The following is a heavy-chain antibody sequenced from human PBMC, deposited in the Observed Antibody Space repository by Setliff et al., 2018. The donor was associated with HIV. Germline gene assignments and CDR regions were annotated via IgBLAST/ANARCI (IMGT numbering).Heavy chain of an antibody. CDR1: GGSISGYY. D-gene: IGHD5-12*01. CDR3: ASDGGLPPDYYYYYGMDV. CDR2: IYYSGST. J-gene: IGHJ6*02. V-gene: IGHV4-59*01. Sequence: SETLSLTCNVSGGSISGYYWSWVRQPPGKGLEWIGSIYYSGSTNYNPSLKSRVTISVDTSKNQFSLKLSSVTAADTAVYYCASDGGLPPDYYYYYGMDVWGQGTTVTVSS.